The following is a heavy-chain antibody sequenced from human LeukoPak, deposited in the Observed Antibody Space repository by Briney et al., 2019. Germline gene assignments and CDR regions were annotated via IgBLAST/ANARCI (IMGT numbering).Heavy chain of an antibody. D-gene: IGHD3-22*01. V-gene: IGHV1-2*02. CDR3: AREYYDSSGTKYAFDI. CDR1: GYTFIDYY. Sequence: PSAPVKVSCKASGYTFIDYYIHWVRQAPGQGLEWMGCIDPHSGGTKYAQKLQGRVTMTRDTSISTAYMELSRLRSDDTAMFYCAREYYDSSGTKYAFDIWGQGTMVTVSS. CDR2: IDPHSGGT. J-gene: IGHJ3*02.